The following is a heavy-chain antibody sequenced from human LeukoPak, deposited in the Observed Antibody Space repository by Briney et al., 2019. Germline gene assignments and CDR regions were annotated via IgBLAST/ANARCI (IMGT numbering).Heavy chain of an antibody. Sequence: ASVKVSCKASGYTFTSYYMHWVRQAPGQGLEWMGIINPSGGSTSYARKFQGRVTMTRDMSTSTVYMELSSLRSEDTAVYYCAREGRYCSSTSCYLSAIDYWGQGTLVTVSS. V-gene: IGHV1-46*01. CDR1: GYTFTSYY. D-gene: IGHD2-2*01. CDR2: INPSGGST. J-gene: IGHJ4*02. CDR3: AREGRYCSSTSCYLSAIDY.